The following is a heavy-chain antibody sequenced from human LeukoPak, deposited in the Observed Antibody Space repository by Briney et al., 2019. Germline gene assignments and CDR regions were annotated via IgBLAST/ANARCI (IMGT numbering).Heavy chain of an antibody. CDR3: ASMAPLASSDY. CDR1: GFTFSSYS. J-gene: IGHJ4*02. V-gene: IGHV3-21*01. CDR2: ISSSSSYI. Sequence: GGALRLYGAASGFTFSSYSMNWVRKAPGKGLEWVSSISSSSSYIYYADSVKGRFTISRDNAKNSLYLQMNSLRAEDTAVYYCASMAPLASSDYWGQGTLVTVSS. D-gene: IGHD5-24*01.